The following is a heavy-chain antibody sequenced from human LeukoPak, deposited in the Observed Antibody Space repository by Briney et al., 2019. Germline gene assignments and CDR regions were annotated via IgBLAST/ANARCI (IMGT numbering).Heavy chain of an antibody. D-gene: IGHD6-13*01. CDR3: ARGGNSSSWYGILYYYYGMDV. J-gene: IGHJ6*02. CDR2: IYSGGST. CDR1: GFTVSSNY. Sequence: GGPLRLSCAASGFTVSSNYMSWVRQAPGKGLEWVSVIYSGGSTYYADSVKGRFTISRDNSKNTLYLQMNSLRAEDTAVYYCARGGNSSSWYGILYYYYGMDVWGQGTTVTVSS. V-gene: IGHV3-66*01.